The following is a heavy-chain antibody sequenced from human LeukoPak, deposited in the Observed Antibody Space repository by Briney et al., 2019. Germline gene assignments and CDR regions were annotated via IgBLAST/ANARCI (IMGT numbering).Heavy chain of an antibody. J-gene: IGHJ4*02. CDR1: GFTFNSYA. D-gene: IGHD4-17*01. CDR2: LSGSGGDT. Sequence: GGSLSLSCATSGFTFNSYAMSWVRQAPGKGLEWVSGLSGSGGDTDYADSVKGRFTISRDNSRNTLYLQMNSLRSEDTAVYYCAKDAMATVTYVEYWGQGSLVTVSS. V-gene: IGHV3-23*01. CDR3: AKDAMATVTYVEY.